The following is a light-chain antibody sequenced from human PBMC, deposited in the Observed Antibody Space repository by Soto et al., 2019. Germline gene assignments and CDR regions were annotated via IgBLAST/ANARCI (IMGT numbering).Light chain of an antibody. CDR1: QAIRNN. CDR2: AAS. CDR3: QKYYSVPFT. Sequence: DIQMTQSPLSLSASAGDKVTITCRASQAIRNNLAWYQQKPGKVPTLLIYAASTLQSGVPSRFSGSGSGTDFTLTISSLQPEDVAPYYCQKYYSVPFTFGPGTKVEIK. J-gene: IGKJ3*01. V-gene: IGKV1-27*01.